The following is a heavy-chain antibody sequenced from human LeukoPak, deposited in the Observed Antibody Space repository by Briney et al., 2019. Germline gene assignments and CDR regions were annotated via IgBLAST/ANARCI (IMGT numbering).Heavy chain of an antibody. J-gene: IGHJ6*03. CDR3: ARVTVTTVPSLMRDTDWIYYYYMDV. CDR1: GGSISSSSYY. Sequence: SETLSLTCTVSGGSISSSSYYWGWIRQPPGKGLEWIGSIYYSGSTYYNPSLKSRVTISVDTSKNQFSLKLSSVTAADTAVYYCARVTVTTVPSLMRDTDWIYYYYMDVWGKGTTVTISS. CDR2: IYYSGST. V-gene: IGHV4-39*07. D-gene: IGHD4-17*01.